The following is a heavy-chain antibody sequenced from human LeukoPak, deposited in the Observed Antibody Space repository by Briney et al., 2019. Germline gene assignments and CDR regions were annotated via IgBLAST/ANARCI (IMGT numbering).Heavy chain of an antibody. CDR1: GYSISSGYY. CDR3: ARGRNDYDYVWGSPRVFDY. V-gene: IGHV4-38-2*02. Sequence: SETLSLTCTVSGYSISSGYYWGWIRQPPGKGLEWIGEINHSGSTNYNPSLKSRVTISVDTSKNQFSLKLSSVTAADTAVYYCARGRNDYDYVWGSPRVFDYWGQGTLVTVSS. J-gene: IGHJ4*02. CDR2: INHSGST. D-gene: IGHD3-16*01.